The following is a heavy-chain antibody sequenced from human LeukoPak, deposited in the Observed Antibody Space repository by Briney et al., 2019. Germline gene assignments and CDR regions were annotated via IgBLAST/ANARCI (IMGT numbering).Heavy chain of an antibody. V-gene: IGHV4-38-2*01. CDR1: GYSISSGYY. D-gene: IGHD3-3*01. CDR2: IYHSGST. CDR3: ARHNSPYYDFWSGYYTPDENLDY. J-gene: IGHJ4*02. Sequence: SETLSLTCAVSGYSISSGYYWGWIRQPPGQGLKWIGSIYHSGSTYYNPSLKSRVTISVDTSKNQFSLKLSSVTAADTAVYYCARHNSPYYDFWSGYYTPDENLDYWGQGTLVTVSS.